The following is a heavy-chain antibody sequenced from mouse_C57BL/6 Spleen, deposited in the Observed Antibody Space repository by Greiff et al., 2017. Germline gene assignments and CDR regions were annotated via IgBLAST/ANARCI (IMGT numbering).Heavy chain of an antibody. CDR2: ISNLAYSI. D-gene: IGHD3-1*01. CDR1: GFTFSDYG. J-gene: IGHJ3*01. V-gene: IGHV5-15*01. CDR3: ARHGGPQAWFAY. Sequence: EVQGVESGGGLVQPGGSLKLSCAASGFTFSDYGMAWVRQAPRKGPEWVAFISNLAYSIYYADTVTGRFTISRENAKNTLYLEMSSLRSEDTAMYYCARHGGPQAWFAYWGQGTLVTVSA.